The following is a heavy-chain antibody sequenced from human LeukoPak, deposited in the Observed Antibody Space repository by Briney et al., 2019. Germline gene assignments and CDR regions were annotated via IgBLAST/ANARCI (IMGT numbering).Heavy chain of an antibody. CDR3: ARGAARLDDWFDP. CDR2: INHSGST. J-gene: IGHJ5*02. Sequence: SETLSLTCAVYGGSFSGYYWSWIRQPPGKGLEWIGEINHSGSTNYNPSLKSRVTISVDTSKNQFSLKLSSVTAADTAVYYCARGAARLDDWFDPWGQGTLVTVSS. D-gene: IGHD6-6*01. V-gene: IGHV4-34*01. CDR1: GGSFSGYY.